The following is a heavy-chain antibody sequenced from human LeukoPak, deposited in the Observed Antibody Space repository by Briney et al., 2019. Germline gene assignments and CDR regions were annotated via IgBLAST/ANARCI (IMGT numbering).Heavy chain of an antibody. CDR1: CGSFLGSH. J-gene: IGHJ4*02. CDR2: FNHSGRT. CDR3: ARDPTTVVTLPYYFDF. D-gene: IGHD4-23*01. Sequence: SETLSLTCAVCCGSFLGSHWNWIPQSPERGREGIGEFNHSGRTNYNPSLKSRVTISGDTSKSQFFLKPTSVTAADQAVYYCARDPTTVVTLPYYFDFWGQGTLVTVSA. V-gene: IGHV4-34*01.